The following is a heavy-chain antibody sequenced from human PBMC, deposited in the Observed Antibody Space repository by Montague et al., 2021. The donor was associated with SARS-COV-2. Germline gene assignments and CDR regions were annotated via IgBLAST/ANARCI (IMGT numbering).Heavy chain of an antibody. D-gene: IGHD6-19*01. Sequence: SETLSLTCTVPGGSISNYYWTWIRQPAEKGLEWIGRLYTSGSTTYNPSLKSRVTMSVDTSKNQFSLNVTSVTAADTAIYYCARESGYSSGWRYYYGMDVWGQGTTVTVS. V-gene: IGHV4-4*07. CDR3: ARESGYSSGWRYYYGMDV. CDR1: GGSISNYY. CDR2: LYTSGST. J-gene: IGHJ6*02.